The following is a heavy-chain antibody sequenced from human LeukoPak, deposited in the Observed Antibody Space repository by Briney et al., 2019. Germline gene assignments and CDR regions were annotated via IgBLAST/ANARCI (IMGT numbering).Heavy chain of an antibody. Sequence: GGSLRLSCAASGFAFSNYGMHWVRQAPGKGLEWVAFISYDGSNKYYADSVKGRFTISRDNSKNTLYLQMNSLRAEDTAVYYCARDYARDTAMVWGQGTLVTVSS. CDR1: GFAFSNYG. CDR2: ISYDGSNK. V-gene: IGHV3-30*19. CDR3: ARDYARDTAMV. D-gene: IGHD5-18*01. J-gene: IGHJ4*02.